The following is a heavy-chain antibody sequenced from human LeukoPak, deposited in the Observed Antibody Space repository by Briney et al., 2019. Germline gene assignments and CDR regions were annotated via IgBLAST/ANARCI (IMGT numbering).Heavy chain of an antibody. CDR3: AKSRPARVIGFYFYMDV. J-gene: IGHJ6*03. CDR2: ISSSGSTI. V-gene: IGHV3-48*03. Sequence: GGSLRLSCAASGFTFSSYEMNWVRQAPGKGLEWVSYISSSGSTIYYADSVKGRFTISRDNAKNSLYLQMNSLRAEDTAVYYCAKSRPARVIGFYFYMDVWGKGTTVTVSS. CDR1: GFTFSSYE.